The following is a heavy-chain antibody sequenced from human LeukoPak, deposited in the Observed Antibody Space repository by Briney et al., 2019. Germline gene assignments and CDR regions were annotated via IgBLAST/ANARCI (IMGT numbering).Heavy chain of an antibody. J-gene: IGHJ4*02. CDR2: IKDDGGEK. Sequence: GGSLRLSCVASGFTFSTYWMTWVRQAPGKGLEWVANIKDDGGEKYYVDSVKGRFTISRDNAKNSLYLQMKSLRTEDTAVYYCARYGALDYWGQGTLVTVSS. CDR3: ARYGALDY. V-gene: IGHV3-7*04. CDR1: GFTFSTYW. D-gene: IGHD4-17*01.